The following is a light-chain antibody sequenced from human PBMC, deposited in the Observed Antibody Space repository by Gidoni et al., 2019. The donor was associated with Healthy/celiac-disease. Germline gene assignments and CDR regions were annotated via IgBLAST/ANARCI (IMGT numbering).Light chain of an antibody. Sequence: DIVMTQSTDSLAVSLCERATINCKSSQSVLYSSNNKNYLAWYQQKPGQPPKLLIYWASTRESGVPDRFSGSGSGTDFTLTISSLQAEDVAVYYCQQYYSTPNTFGQGTKLEIK. J-gene: IGKJ2*01. CDR1: QSVLYSSNNKNY. V-gene: IGKV4-1*01. CDR3: QQYYSTPNT. CDR2: WAS.